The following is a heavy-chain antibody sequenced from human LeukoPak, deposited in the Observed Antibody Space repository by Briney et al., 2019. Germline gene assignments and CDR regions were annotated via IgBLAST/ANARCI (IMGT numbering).Heavy chain of an antibody. CDR3: AKDQCSSTTCRMDY. CDR2: ISYDGSNK. D-gene: IGHD2-2*01. V-gene: IGHV3-30*18. CDR1: RFTFSGYG. J-gene: IGHJ4*02. Sequence: GRSLRLSCAASRFTFSGYGMHWVRQAPGKGLEWVAVISYDGSNKYYADSVKGRFTISRDNSKNTLYLQMNSLRAEDTAVYYCAKDQCSSTTCRMDYWGQGTLVTVSS.